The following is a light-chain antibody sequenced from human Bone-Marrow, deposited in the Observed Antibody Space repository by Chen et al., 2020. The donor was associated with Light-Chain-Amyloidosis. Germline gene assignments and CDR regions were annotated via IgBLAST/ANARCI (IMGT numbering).Light chain of an antibody. Sequence: DIQMTQSPSSPSASVGDRVTITCQASQAISNSLNWYQQKPGKAPKLLIYDASSLETGVPSRFSGTGSGTHFTFTISNLQPEDIATYYCQHFDDLLMFTFGQGTKLDMK. V-gene: IGKV1-33*01. CDR2: DAS. CDR3: QHFDDLLMFT. J-gene: IGKJ2*01. CDR1: QAISNS.